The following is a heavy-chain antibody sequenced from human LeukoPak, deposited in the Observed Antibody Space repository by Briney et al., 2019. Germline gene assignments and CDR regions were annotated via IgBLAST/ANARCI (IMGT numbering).Heavy chain of an antibody. CDR2: ISYDGSNK. CDR3: ARDLFVRGVFDY. D-gene: IGHD3-10*01. Sequence: GGSLRLSCAASRFTFSSFAMHWVRQPPGKGLEWVAVISYDGSNKYYADSVKVRFTISRDNSKNTLYLQMNSLRAEDTAVYYCARDLFVRGVFDYWGQGTLVTVSS. V-gene: IGHV3-30-3*01. CDR1: RFTFSSFA. J-gene: IGHJ4*02.